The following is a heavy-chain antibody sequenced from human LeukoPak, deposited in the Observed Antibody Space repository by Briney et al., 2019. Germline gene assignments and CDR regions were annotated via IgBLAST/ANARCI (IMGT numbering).Heavy chain of an antibody. CDR2: IYYSGST. D-gene: IGHD5-18*01. CDR1: GGSISSSSYY. J-gene: IGHJ4*02. Sequence: NPSETLSLTCTVSGGSISSSSYYWGWIRQPPGKGLEWIGSIYYSGSTYYNPSLKSRVTMSVDTSKNQFSLNLNSVTAADTAVYFCARGSYSYGNAFDYWGQGTLVTVSS. V-gene: IGHV4-39*07. CDR3: ARGSYSYGNAFDY.